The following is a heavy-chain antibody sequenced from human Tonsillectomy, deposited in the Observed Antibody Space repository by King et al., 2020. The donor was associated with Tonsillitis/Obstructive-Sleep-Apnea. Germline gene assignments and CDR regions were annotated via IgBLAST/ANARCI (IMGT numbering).Heavy chain of an antibody. J-gene: IGHJ4*02. V-gene: IGHV4-34*01. CDR2: INHSVST. CDR3: ARARSSGDYILGSYRILDD. Sequence: VQLQQWGAGLLKPSETLSLTCAVYGESFSGYYWNWIRQPPGKGLEWIGEINHSVSTNYNPSRKSRFTMSVDTSKNQFSLKLSSVTAADTAVYYCARARSSGDYILGSYRILDDWGQGTLVTVSS. D-gene: IGHD3-16*02. CDR1: GESFSGYY.